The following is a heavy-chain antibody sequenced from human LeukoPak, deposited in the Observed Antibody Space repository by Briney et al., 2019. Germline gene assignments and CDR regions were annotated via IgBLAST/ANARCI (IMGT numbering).Heavy chain of an antibody. CDR1: GYPFSSCG. J-gene: IGHJ4*02. Sequence: ASVKVSCKTFGYPFSSCGINWVRQAPGQGLEWMGWMNPNSGNTGYAQKFQGRVTITRNTSISTTYMELSSLRSEDTAVYYCARGSVIVGARGLDYWGQGTLVTVSS. CDR3: ARGSVIVGARGLDY. CDR2: MNPNSGNT. V-gene: IGHV1-8*03. D-gene: IGHD1-26*01.